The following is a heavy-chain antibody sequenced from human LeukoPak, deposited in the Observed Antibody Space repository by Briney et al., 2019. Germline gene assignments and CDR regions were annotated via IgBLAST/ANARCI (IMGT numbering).Heavy chain of an antibody. CDR2: IYTSGNT. V-gene: IGHV4-4*07. CDR1: GGSISSYY. CDR3: ARGYYYDSSGYLQGWYFDL. D-gene: IGHD3-22*01. J-gene: IGHJ2*01. Sequence: PSETLSLTCTVSGGSISSYYWSWIRQPAGKGLEWIGRIYTSGNTNYNPSLKSRVTMSVDTSKNRFSLRLRSVTAADTAVYYCARGYYYDSSGYLQGWYFDLWGRGTLVTVSS.